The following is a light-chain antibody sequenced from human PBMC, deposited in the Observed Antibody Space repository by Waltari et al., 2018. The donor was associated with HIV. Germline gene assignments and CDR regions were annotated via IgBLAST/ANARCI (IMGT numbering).Light chain of an antibody. CDR3: QHNDGWPWT. J-gene: IGKJ1*01. CDR2: KAS. Sequence: QMTQSPSTLSAFVGDRVTITCRASQNIKDYLAWYQQKPGKAPKLLIYKASTLQSGVPSRFSGSVSGTDFTLTISSLQPDDFATYYCQHNDGWPWTFGQGTKAE. V-gene: IGKV1-5*03. CDR1: QNIKDY.